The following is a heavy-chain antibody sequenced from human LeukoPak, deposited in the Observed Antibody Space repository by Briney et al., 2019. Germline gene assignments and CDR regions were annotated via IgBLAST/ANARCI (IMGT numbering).Heavy chain of an antibody. CDR3: ARVGSSSSQDYYYYMDV. Sequence: SQTLSLTCDVSGDSIDSGNYYWSWIRQPAGKGLEWIGDVYSSGSTNSNPSLKSRVTISVDTSKNQFSLKLSSVTAADTAVYYCARVGSSSSQDYYYYMDVWGKGTTVTVSS. V-gene: IGHV4-61*09. CDR1: GDSIDSGNYY. D-gene: IGHD6-6*01. J-gene: IGHJ6*03. CDR2: VYSSGST.